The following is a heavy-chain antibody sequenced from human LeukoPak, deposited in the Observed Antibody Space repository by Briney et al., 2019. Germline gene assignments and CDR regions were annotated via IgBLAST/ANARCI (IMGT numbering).Heavy chain of an antibody. CDR2: INPNSGGT. J-gene: IGHJ6*02. D-gene: IGHD2-2*01. V-gene: IGHV1-2*02. Sequence: GASVTVSFKASVYTFTVYYMHWVRQAPGQGLEWMGWINPNSGGTNYAQKFQGRVTMTRDTSISTAYMELSRLRSDDTAVYYCARSLGYCSSTSCSMTVWGQGTTVTVSS. CDR1: VYTFTVYY. CDR3: ARSLGYCSSTSCSMTV.